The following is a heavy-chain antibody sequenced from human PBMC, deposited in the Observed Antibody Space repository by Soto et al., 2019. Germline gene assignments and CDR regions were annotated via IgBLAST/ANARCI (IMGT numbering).Heavy chain of an antibody. D-gene: IGHD6-6*01. CDR1: GYTFTGYY. Sequence: ASVKVSCKASGYTFTGYYMHWVRQAPGQGLEWMGWINPNSGGTNYAQKFQGWVTMTRDTSISTAYMELSRLRSDDTAVYYCARDLSRGTSIAARPRYYYGMDVWGQGTTVTVSS. CDR3: ARDLSRGTSIAARPRYYYGMDV. J-gene: IGHJ6*02. V-gene: IGHV1-2*04. CDR2: INPNSGGT.